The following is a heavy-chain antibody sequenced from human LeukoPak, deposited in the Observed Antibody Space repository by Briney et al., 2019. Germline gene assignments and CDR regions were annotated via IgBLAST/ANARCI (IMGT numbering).Heavy chain of an antibody. V-gene: IGHV1-8*01. CDR2: MNPNSGNT. D-gene: IGHD3-3*01. CDR3: ARTGSGYPYYYYYYYMDV. J-gene: IGHJ6*03. CDR1: GYTFTSYD. Sequence: GASVKVSCKASGYTFTSYDINWVRQATGQGLEWMGWMNPNSGNTGYAQKFQGRVTMTRNTSISTAYMELSSLRSEDTAVYYCARTGSGYPYYYYYYYMDVWGKGTTVTVSS.